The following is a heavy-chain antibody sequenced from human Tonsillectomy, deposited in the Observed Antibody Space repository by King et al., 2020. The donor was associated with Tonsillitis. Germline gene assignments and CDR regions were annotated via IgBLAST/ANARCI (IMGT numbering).Heavy chain of an antibody. Sequence: VQLVESGGGLVQPGRSLRLSCAASGFTFDDYAMHWVRQAPGKGLEWVSGISWNSGSIGYADSGKGRFTISRDNAKNSLYLQMNSLRAEDTALYYCATVVVPAAMLPYYFDYWGQGTLVTVSS. CDR1: GFTFDDYA. CDR3: ATVVVPAAMLPYYFDY. D-gene: IGHD2-2*01. CDR2: ISWNSGSI. J-gene: IGHJ4*02. V-gene: IGHV3-9*01.